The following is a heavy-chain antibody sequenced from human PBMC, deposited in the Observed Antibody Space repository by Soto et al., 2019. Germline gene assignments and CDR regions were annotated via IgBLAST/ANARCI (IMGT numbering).Heavy chain of an antibody. CDR3: ARDESYCSGGSCYPYYFDY. Sequence: PGGSLRLSCAASGFTFSSYSMNWVRQAPGKGLEWVSSISSSSSYIYYADSVKGRFTISRDNAKNSLYLQMNSLRAEDTAVYYCARDESYCSGGSCYPYYFDYWGQGTLVTVSS. J-gene: IGHJ4*02. CDR2: ISSSSSYI. D-gene: IGHD2-15*01. CDR1: GFTFSSYS. V-gene: IGHV3-21*01.